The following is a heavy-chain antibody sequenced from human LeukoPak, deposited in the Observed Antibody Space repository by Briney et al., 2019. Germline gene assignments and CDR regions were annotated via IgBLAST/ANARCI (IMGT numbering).Heavy chain of an antibody. CDR3: AKYKGGDYIDSGKRYYLDH. CDR1: GYMFTSYD. CDR2: MNPDSGKK. V-gene: IGHV1-8*01. D-gene: IGHD3-10*01. Sequence: ASVKVSCKASGYMFTSYDINWVRQATGQGLKWMGWMNPDSGKKGQAQKFQGRITMTRNTTISTAYMELSSLGPEDTAVYYCAKYKGGDYIDSGKRYYLDHWGQGTPVTVSS. J-gene: IGHJ4*02.